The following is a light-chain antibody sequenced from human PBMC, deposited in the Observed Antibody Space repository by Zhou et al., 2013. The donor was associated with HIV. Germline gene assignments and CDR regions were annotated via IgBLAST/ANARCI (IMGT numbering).Light chain of an antibody. J-gene: IGKJ2*01. CDR1: QSVSSSY. CDR3: QQYGSRTA. V-gene: IGKV3-20*01. CDR2: GAS. Sequence: EIVLTQSPGTLSLSPGEGATLSCRARQSVSSSYLAWYQQKPGQAPRLLIYGASSRATGIPDRFSGSGSGTDFTLTISRLEPGDFAVYYCQQYGSRTAFGQGTKLEIK.